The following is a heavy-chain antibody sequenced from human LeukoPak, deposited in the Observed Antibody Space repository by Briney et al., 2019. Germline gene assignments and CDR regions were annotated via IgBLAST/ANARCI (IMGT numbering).Heavy chain of an antibody. V-gene: IGHV3-53*01. D-gene: IGHD6-13*01. J-gene: IGHJ1*01. CDR1: GFTVSSTD. CDR2: VYSGGST. CDR3: ALLGAAGREYFQH. Sequence: GGSLRLSCAASGFTVSSTDMSWVRQAPGKGLEWVSAVYSGGSTFYADSVKGRFTISRDNSKNTLYLQISSLRAEDAAVYYCALLGAAGREYFQHWGQGTLVTVSS.